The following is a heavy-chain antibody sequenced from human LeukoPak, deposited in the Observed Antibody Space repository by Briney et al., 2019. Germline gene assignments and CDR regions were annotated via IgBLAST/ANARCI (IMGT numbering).Heavy chain of an antibody. D-gene: IGHD1-7*01. J-gene: IGHJ6*03. CDR2: MSSSSNYI. V-gene: IGHV3-21*01. CDR3: ARDRSRNWNYFYYYYYMDV. Sequence: MSSSSNYIYQADSMKGRFTISRDNAKNSLYLQMNSLRAEDTAVYYCARDRSRNWNYFYYYYYMDVWGKGTTVTVSS.